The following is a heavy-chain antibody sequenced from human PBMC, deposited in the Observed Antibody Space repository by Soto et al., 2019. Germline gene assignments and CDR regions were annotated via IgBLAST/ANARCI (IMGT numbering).Heavy chain of an antibody. V-gene: IGHV3-23*01. J-gene: IGHJ4*02. CDR3: AKDVAFTVFSSSSH. Sequence: RGGSLRLACVTSGFTVRSKYMRWVRQAPGKGLEWVSAISGSGGSTYYADSVKGRFTISRDNSTTTLYLQMNSLRADDAAVYYCAKDVAFTVFSSSSHWGQGTLVTVSS. CDR2: ISGSGGST. CDR1: GFTVRSKY. D-gene: IGHD6-13*01.